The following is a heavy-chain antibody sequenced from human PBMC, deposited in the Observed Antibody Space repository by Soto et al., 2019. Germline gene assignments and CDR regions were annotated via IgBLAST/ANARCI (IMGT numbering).Heavy chain of an antibody. V-gene: IGHV1-69*13. CDR3: ASPASHSGWLQYTDAFDI. CDR2: IIPIFGTA. CDR1: GGTFSSYA. D-gene: IGHD5-12*01. Sequence: ASVKVSCKASGGTFSSYAISWVRQAPGQGLEWMGGIIPIFGTANYAQKFQGRVTITADESTSTAYMELSSLRSEDTAVYYCASPASHSGWLQYTDAFDIWGQGTMVTVSS. J-gene: IGHJ3*02.